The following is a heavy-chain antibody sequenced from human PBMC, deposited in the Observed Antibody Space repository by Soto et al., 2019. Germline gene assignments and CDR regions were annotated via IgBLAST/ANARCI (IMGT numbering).Heavy chain of an antibody. Sequence: GGSLRLSCAASGFSFSKYAIHWVRQAPGKGLEWVAVISYDGSDKYYADSVRGRFTLSRDNSKNTVYMQMDRLRPEDAAVYYCAKDEDFGPFDYWGQGTLVTVSS. CDR1: GFSFSKYA. CDR3: AKDEDFGPFDY. V-gene: IGHV3-30*18. D-gene: IGHD3-16*01. CDR2: ISYDGSDK. J-gene: IGHJ4*02.